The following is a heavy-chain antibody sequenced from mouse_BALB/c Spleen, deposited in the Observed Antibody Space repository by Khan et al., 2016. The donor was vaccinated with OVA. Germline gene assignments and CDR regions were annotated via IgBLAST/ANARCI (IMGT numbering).Heavy chain of an antibody. Sequence: EVKLLESGPGLVKSSQSLSLTCTVTGYSITSEYAWNWIRHFPGNKLEWMGYINYSGNTRYNPSLKSRISITRDTSKNQFFLQLNSVTTEDTATYYGTRKDYYDYDPFTYWGQGTLVTVSA. D-gene: IGHD2-4*01. J-gene: IGHJ3*01. CDR3: TRKDYYDYDPFTY. CDR1: GYSITSEYA. V-gene: IGHV3-2*02. CDR2: INYSGNT.